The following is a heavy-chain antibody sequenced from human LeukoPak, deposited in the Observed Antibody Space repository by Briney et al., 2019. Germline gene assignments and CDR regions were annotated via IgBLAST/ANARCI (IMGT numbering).Heavy chain of an antibody. CDR3: ARDWVYKIDY. CDR2: ISHDGII. CDR1: GFTFSSYV. D-gene: IGHD5-24*01. V-gene: IGHV3-74*01. J-gene: IGHJ4*02. Sequence: QPGGSLRLPCETAGFTFSSYVMHWVRRTPGKGLVWVSRISHDGIISYADSVKGRSTISRDNAKNTLILQMNSLRVEDTAVYYCARDWVYKIDYWGRGTLVTVSS.